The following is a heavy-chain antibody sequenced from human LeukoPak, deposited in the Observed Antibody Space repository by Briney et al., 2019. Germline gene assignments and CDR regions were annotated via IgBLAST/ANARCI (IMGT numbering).Heavy chain of an antibody. CDR1: GGSVSSGSYY. CDR2: IYDSGGT. J-gene: IGHJ4*02. CDR3: ARDHTSSWYRGFDY. V-gene: IGHV4-61*01. D-gene: IGHD6-13*01. Sequence: SETLSLTCTVSGGSVSSGSYYWSWIRQPPGKGLEWIGYIYDSGGTNYNPSLKSRVTISVDTSKNQFSLKLSSVTAADTAVYYCARDHTSSWYRGFDYWAREPWSPSPQ.